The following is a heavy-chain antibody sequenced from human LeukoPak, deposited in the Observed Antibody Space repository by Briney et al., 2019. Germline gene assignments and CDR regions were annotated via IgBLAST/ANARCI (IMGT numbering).Heavy chain of an antibody. CDR3: ASYDFWSGYDWFDP. CDR2: ISAYNGNT. V-gene: IGHV1-18*01. Sequence: ASVKVSCKASGGTFSSYAISWVRQAPGQGLEWMGWISAYNGNTNYAQKLQGRVTMTTDTSTSTAYMELRSLRSDDTAVYYCASYDFWSGYDWFDPWGQGTLVTVSS. D-gene: IGHD3-3*01. J-gene: IGHJ5*02. CDR1: GGTFSSYA.